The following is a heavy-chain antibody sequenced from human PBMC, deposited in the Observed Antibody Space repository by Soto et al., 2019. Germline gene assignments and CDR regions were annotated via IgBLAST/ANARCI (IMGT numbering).Heavy chain of an antibody. D-gene: IGHD1-26*01. Sequence: PSETLSLTCTVSGGSISSYYWSWIRQPPGKRLEWIGYIYYSGTTNYNPSLKSRVTISVDTSKNQFSLKLSSVTAADTAVYYCARGGSSRAFYYYSKVRAFGGKGTTFTVSS. CDR3: ARGGSSRAFYYYSKVRAF. CDR1: GGSISSYY. V-gene: IGHV4-59*12. J-gene: IGHJ6*04. CDR2: IYYSGTT.